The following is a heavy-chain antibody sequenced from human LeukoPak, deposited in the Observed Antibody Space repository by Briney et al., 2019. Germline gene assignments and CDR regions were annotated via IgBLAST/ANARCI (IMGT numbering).Heavy chain of an antibody. J-gene: IGHJ3*02. CDR2: INTYGSNT. V-gene: IGHV3-74*01. CDR3: ARSNYYDSSGGAFDI. D-gene: IGHD3-22*01. Sequence: GGSLRLSCAASGFTFSSYWMHWVRHAPGKGLVWVSRINTYGSNTSYAVSVKGRVTISRDNAKNTLYLQMNSLRAEDTAVYYCARSNYYDSSGGAFDIWGQGTMVTVSS. CDR1: GFTFSSYW.